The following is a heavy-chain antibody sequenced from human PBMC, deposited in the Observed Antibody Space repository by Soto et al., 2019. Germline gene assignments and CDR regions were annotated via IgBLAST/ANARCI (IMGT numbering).Heavy chain of an antibody. Sequence: EVQLVESGGGLVKPGGSLRLSCAASGFTFSSYSMNWVRQAPGKGLEWVSRISSSSSYIYYADSVKGRFTISRDNAKNSLYLHMNSLRAEDTAVYYCARDSDSSYYFDYWGQGTLVTVSS. D-gene: IGHD3-10*01. CDR1: GFTFSSYS. CDR3: ARDSDSSYYFDY. CDR2: ISSSSSYI. V-gene: IGHV3-21*01. J-gene: IGHJ4*02.